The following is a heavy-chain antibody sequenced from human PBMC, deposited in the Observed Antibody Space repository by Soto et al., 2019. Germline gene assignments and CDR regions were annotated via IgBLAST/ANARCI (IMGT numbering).Heavy chain of an antibody. CDR1: GHTLASYD. Sequence: QVQLVQSGAEVRKPGASVKVSCKASGHTLASYDINWVRQATGQGLELMGWMTPDSGDRCYAQKFPGNITMPWDHPITTAYLEFSSLRSAETAVYYGPRNPVYGWFDSWGQGTLVTVSS. V-gene: IGHV1-8*01. D-gene: IGHD3-16*01. J-gene: IGHJ5*01. CDR3: PRNPVYGWFDS. CDR2: MTPDSGDR.